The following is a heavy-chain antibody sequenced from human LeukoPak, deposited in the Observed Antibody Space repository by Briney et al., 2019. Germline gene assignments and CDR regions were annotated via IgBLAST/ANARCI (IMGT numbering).Heavy chain of an antibody. CDR3: ARPYSSGWTTGY. V-gene: IGHV1-2*02. J-gene: IGHJ4*02. CDR2: INPNSGGT. CDR1: GYTFTGYC. D-gene: IGHD6-19*01. Sequence: ASVTVSCKASGYTFTGYCMHWVRQAPGQGLEWMGWINPNSGGTNFAQKFQGRVTMTRDMSISTAYMELSRLRSDDTAVYYCARPYSSGWTTGYWGQGTLVTVSS.